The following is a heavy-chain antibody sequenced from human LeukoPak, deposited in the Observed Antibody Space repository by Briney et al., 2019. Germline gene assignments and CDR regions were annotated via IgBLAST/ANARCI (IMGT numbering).Heavy chain of an antibody. V-gene: IGHV3-30*18. CDR2: ISYDGSNK. D-gene: IGHD1-26*01. CDR1: GFTFSSYG. J-gene: IGHJ4*02. Sequence: GGSLRLSCAASGFTFSSYGMHWVRQAPGKGLEWVAVISYDGSNKYYADSVKGRFTIPRDNSKDTLYLQMNSLRAEDTAVYYCAKDPYSGSYSAFDYWGQGTLVTVSS. CDR3: AKDPYSGSYSAFDY.